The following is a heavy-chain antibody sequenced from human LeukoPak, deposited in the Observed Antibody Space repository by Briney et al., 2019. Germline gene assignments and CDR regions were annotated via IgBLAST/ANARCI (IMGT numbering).Heavy chain of an antibody. CDR1: GGSISSSSYY. Sequence: SETLSLTCTVSGGSISSSSYYWGWIRQPPGKGLEWIGSIYYSGSTYYNPSPKSRVTMSVDTSKNQFSLKLSSVTAADTAVYFCARRASGWYYFDYWGQGTLVTVSS. CDR3: ARRASGWYYFDY. J-gene: IGHJ4*02. D-gene: IGHD6-19*01. V-gene: IGHV4-39*01. CDR2: IYYSGST.